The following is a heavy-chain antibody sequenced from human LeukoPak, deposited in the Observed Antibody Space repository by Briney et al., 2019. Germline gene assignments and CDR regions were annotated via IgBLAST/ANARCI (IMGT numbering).Heavy chain of an antibody. CDR3: ASFGSYYDILTGDY. CDR2: INWNGGST. CDR1: GFTFDDYG. Sequence: GGSLRLSCAASGFTFDDYGMSWVRQAPGKGLEWVSGINWNGGSTGYADSVKGRFTISRDNAKNSLYLQMNSLRAEDTALYYCASFGSYYDILTGDYWGQGTLVTVSS. D-gene: IGHD3-9*01. J-gene: IGHJ4*02. V-gene: IGHV3-20*04.